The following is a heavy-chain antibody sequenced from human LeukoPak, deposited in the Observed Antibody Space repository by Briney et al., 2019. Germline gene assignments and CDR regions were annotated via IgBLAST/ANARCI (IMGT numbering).Heavy chain of an antibody. CDR3: ARLIPGTTGLRKNYFDY. J-gene: IGHJ4*02. CDR2: ISASGNT. V-gene: IGHV4-4*09. Sequence: PSETLSLTCTVSGDSISSSYWNWIRQTPGKGLEWVGYISASGNTNYNPSLKSRIIISVDMSKNQFSLKLSSVTAADTAVYYCARLIPGTTGLRKNYFDYWGQGTLVTVSS. CDR1: GDSISSSY. D-gene: IGHD1-20*01.